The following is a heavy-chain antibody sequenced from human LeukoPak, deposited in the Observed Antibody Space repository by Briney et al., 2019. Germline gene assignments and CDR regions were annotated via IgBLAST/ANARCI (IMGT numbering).Heavy chain of an antibody. D-gene: IGHD3-22*01. CDR3: ARGGGYYYFDY. V-gene: IGHV3-7*01. CDR2: IKQDGSEK. J-gene: IGHJ4*02. Sequence: PGGSLRLSCAASGFTFSSYWMSWVRQAPGKGLEWVANIKQDGSEKYYVDSVKGRFTISRDNAKNSLYPQMNSLRAEDTAVYYCARGGGYYYFDYWGQGTLVTVSS. CDR1: GFTFSSYW.